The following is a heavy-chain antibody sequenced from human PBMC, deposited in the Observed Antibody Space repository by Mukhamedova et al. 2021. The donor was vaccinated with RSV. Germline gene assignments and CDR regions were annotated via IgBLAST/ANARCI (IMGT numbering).Heavy chain of an antibody. J-gene: IGHJ3*02. Sequence: GSSGINAEYMGGRFTISRDNSKNTLYLQMNSLRAEDTAVYYCARDEAEAELAAFDIWGQGTMVTVSS. CDR3: ARDEAEAELAAFDI. D-gene: IGHD6-13*01. CDR2: GSSG. V-gene: IGHV3-30-3*01.